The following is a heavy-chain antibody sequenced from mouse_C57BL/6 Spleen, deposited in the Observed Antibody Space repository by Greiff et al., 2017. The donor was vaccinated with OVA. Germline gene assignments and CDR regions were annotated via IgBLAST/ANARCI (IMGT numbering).Heavy chain of an antibody. CDR1: GYTFTDYY. CDR2: INPNNGGT. J-gene: IGHJ4*01. D-gene: IGHD1-1*01. Sequence: EVQLQQSGPELVKPGASVKISCKASGYTFTDYYMNWVKQSHGKSLEWIGDINPNNGGTSYNQKFKGKATLTVDKSSSTAYMELRSLTSEDSAVYYCARRLLITTAPYAMDYWGQGTSVTVSS. CDR3: ARRLLITTAPYAMDY. V-gene: IGHV1-26*01.